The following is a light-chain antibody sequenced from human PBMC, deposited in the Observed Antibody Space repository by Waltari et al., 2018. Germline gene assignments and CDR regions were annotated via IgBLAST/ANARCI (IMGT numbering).Light chain of an antibody. V-gene: IGKV1-12*01. J-gene: IGKJ4*01. CDR3: QQADSFPPLT. CDR2: AAS. Sequence: DIQMTQSPSSVSASLGDRVTITCRASQDIKTWLAGYQHKPGKAPKLLVSAASSLQSGVPSRFSGSGSGTDFTLTISNLQPEDFATYYCQQADSFPPLTFGGGTKVEIK. CDR1: QDIKTW.